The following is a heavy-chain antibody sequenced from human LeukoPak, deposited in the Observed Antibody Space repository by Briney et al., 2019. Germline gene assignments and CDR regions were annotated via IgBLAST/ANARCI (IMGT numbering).Heavy chain of an antibody. Sequence: SETLSLTCTVSGGSISSSSYYWGWIRQPPGKGLEWIGSIYYSGSTYYNPSLKSRVTISVDTSKNQFSLKLSSVTAADTAVYYCARDFSSSSTVYYYYYMDVWGKGTTVTVSS. CDR3: ARDFSSSSTVYYYYYMDV. CDR2: IYYSGST. D-gene: IGHD6-6*01. CDR1: GGSISSSSYY. J-gene: IGHJ6*03. V-gene: IGHV4-39*07.